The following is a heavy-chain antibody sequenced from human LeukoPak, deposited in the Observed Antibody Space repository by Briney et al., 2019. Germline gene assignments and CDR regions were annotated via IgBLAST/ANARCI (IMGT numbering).Heavy chain of an antibody. J-gene: IGHJ4*02. Sequence: EGSLRLSCAASGFSFSNYDMHWVRQAPGEGLEWVTFIRYDESHKYYADSVKGRFTISRDIAKSTLFLQMNSLRAEDTAVYYCARVATNSSKWSLDYWGEGTLVTVSS. CDR2: IRYDESHK. V-gene: IGHV3-30*02. CDR1: GFSFSNYD. D-gene: IGHD2-2*01. CDR3: ARVATNSSKWSLDY.